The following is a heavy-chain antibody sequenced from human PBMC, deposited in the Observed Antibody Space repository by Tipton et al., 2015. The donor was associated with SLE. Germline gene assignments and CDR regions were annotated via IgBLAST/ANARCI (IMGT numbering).Heavy chain of an antibody. CDR3: TRVDYDFWGGYLAFDI. Sequence: SLRLSCTASGFTFGDYAMSWVRQAPGKGLEWVGFIRSKAYGGTTEYAASVKGRFTISRDDSKSIAYLQMNSLKTEDTAVYYCTRVDYDFWGGYLAFDIWGQGTMVTVSS. CDR1: GFTFGDYA. CDR2: IRSKAYGGTT. V-gene: IGHV3-49*04. D-gene: IGHD3-3*01. J-gene: IGHJ3*02.